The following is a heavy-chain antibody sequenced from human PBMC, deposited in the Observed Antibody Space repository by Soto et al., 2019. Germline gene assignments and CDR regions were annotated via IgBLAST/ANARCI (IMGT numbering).Heavy chain of an antibody. CDR2: IYSGGST. V-gene: IGHV3-53*04. D-gene: IGHD2-2*01. CDR1: GFTVSSNY. J-gene: IGHJ6*02. CDR3: ARDMPLDYLDPGYYGRDV. Sequence: EVQLVESGGGLVQPGGSLRLSCAASGFTVSSNYMSWVRQAPGKGLEWVSVIYSGGSTYYADSVKGRFTISRHNSKNTLYLQMNSLRAEDTDVDYCARDMPLDYLDPGYYGRDVWGQGTTVTVSS.